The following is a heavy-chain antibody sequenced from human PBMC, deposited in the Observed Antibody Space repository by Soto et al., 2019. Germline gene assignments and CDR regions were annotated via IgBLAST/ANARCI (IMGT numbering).Heavy chain of an antibody. CDR1: GGSFSGYY. V-gene: IGHV4-34*01. Sequence: SETLSLTCAVYGGSFSGYYWSLIRQPPGKGLEWIGEINHSGSTNYNPSLKSRVTISVDTSKNQFSLKLSSVTAADTAVYYCATDSSGYPNYFDYWSQGTLVTVSS. CDR2: INHSGST. J-gene: IGHJ4*02. D-gene: IGHD3-22*01. CDR3: ATDSSGYPNYFDY.